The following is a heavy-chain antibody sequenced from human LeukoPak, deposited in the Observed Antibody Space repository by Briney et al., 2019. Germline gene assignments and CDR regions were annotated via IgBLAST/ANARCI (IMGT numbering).Heavy chain of an antibody. CDR2: INQDGSDQ. J-gene: IGHJ4*02. V-gene: IGHV3-7*04. D-gene: IGHD3-22*01. Sequence: PGGSLRLSCAASGFTFSTKWMSWGRQAPGKGLEWVATINQDGSDQYYVDSVKGRFTISRDNAKNSLDLQMNSLRAEDTAVYYCARDYSSGRDFWGQGTLVTVSS. CDR3: ARDYSSGRDF. CDR1: GFTFSTKW.